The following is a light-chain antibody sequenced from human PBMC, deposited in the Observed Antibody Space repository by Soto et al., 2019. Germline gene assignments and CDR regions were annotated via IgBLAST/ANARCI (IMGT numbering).Light chain of an antibody. J-gene: IGKJ2*01. CDR3: QQYYNWPAYT. CDR1: ETVRTN. V-gene: IGKV3-15*01. CDR2: GTS. Sequence: IVMTQSPVTLSVSPGERVTLSCRASETVRTNLAWFQQKPGQTPRLLLFGTSTRASGIPTRFTGSRSETELTLIIDSLPTEYFAVYYCQQYYNWPAYTFGEGTELEI.